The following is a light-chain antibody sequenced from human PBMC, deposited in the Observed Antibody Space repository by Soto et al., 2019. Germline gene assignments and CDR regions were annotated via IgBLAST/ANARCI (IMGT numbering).Light chain of an antibody. CDR3: PQRGNWPLT. CDR2: DAS. Sequence: EVGLTQSPVTLSLSPGERATLSCRASQSVRSSLAWYQQKPGQAPSLLIYDASYRAAGIPARFSGTGSGTDFTLTISSLEPEDFAVYYCPQRGNWPLTFGGGTKV. J-gene: IGKJ4*01. CDR1: QSVRSS. V-gene: IGKV3-11*01.